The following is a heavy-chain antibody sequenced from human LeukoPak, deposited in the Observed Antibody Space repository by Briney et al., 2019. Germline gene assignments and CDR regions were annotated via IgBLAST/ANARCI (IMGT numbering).Heavy chain of an antibody. V-gene: IGHV3-74*01. Sequence: GGSLRLSCAASGFTFSYYWMHWVRQAPGKGLVWVSRINSDGSSASYADSVKGRFTISRDNAKDSLFLQMNSLRAEDTAVYYCAKAHPGFDYWGQGALVTVSS. J-gene: IGHJ4*02. CDR1: GFTFSYYW. CDR2: INSDGSSA. CDR3: AKAHPGFDY.